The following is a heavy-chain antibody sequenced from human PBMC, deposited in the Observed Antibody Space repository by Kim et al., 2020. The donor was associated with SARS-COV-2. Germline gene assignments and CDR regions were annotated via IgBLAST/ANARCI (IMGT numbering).Heavy chain of an antibody. Sequence: PTYAQRFTGRFVLSLDTSVSTAYLQISSLKAEDTAVYYCARVPRPYYFDYWGQGTLVTVSS. CDR2: P. CDR3: ARVPRPYYFDY. V-gene: IGHV7-4-1*02. J-gene: IGHJ4*02.